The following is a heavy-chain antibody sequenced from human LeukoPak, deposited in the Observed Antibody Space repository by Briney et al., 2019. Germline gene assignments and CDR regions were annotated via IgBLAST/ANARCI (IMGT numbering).Heavy chain of an antibody. D-gene: IGHD3-10*01. CDR3: ARAGSYGTGIDY. CDR1: GGSISSYY. V-gene: IGHV4-59*01. J-gene: IGHJ4*02. CDR2: IYYSGST. Sequence: SETLSLTCTVSGGSISSYYWSWIRQPPGKGLEWIGYIYYSGSTNYNPSLKSRVTISVDTSKNQFSLKLSSVTAADTAVYYCARAGSYGTGIDYWGQGTLVTVSS.